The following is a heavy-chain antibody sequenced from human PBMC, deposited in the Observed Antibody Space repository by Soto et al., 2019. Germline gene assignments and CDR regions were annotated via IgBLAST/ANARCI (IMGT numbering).Heavy chain of an antibody. CDR2: INPSGGST. Sequence: QVQLVQSGAEVKKPGASVKVSCKASGYTFTSYYMHWVRQAPGQGLEWMGIINPSGGSTSYAQKLQGSVNMTMDTSTSTVYMELGSLRSEDTAVYYCARDRGFLEWLLNYWGQGTLVTVSS. D-gene: IGHD3-3*01. J-gene: IGHJ4*02. CDR1: GYTFTSYY. V-gene: IGHV1-46*01. CDR3: ARDRGFLEWLLNY.